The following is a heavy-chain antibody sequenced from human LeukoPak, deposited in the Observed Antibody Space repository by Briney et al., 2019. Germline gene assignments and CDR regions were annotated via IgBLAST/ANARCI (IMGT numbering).Heavy chain of an antibody. CDR2: IYYSGST. J-gene: IGHJ4*02. CDR3: ARDRPTRESDY. V-gene: IGHV4-39*07. Sequence: KPSETLSLTCTVSGGSISSSSYYWGWIRQPPGKGLEWIGSIYYSGSTYYNPSLKSRVTISVDTSKNQFSLKLSSVTAADTAVYYCARDRPTRESDYWGQGTLVTVSS. CDR1: GGSISSSSYY.